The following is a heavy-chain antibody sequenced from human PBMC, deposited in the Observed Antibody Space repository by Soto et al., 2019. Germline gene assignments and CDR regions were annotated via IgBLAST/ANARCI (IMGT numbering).Heavy chain of an antibody. CDR1: VGTFSINA. CDR2: IIPFFHAP. CDR3: ARPRAAAPNRVGMEV. Sequence: SVXVSVRACVGTFSINAIIWFLQAPGQGLEWMGGIIPFFHAPNYAQKFQGRVTITADESTSIVFMEMSSLRFEDTAVYYCARPRAAAPNRVGMEVWGKGKTVTV. D-gene: IGHD6-13*01. V-gene: IGHV1-69*13. J-gene: IGHJ6*04.